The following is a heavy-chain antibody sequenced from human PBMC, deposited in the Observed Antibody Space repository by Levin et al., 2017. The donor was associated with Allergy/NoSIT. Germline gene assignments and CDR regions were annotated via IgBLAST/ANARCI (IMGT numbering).Heavy chain of an antibody. Sequence: PGGSLRLSCAASGFLFSGSGIHWLRQSSGKGLEWIGRIRTKVNNYATVYSGSLKGRFSISRDDLTSTAYLQMNNLKIDDTAVYFCARDRAVRGNYNNWFEPWGQGTLVTVSS. CDR3: ARDRAVRGNYNNWFEP. CDR1: GFLFSGSG. V-gene: IGHV3-73*01. D-gene: IGHD1-26*01. CDR2: IRTKVNNYAT. J-gene: IGHJ5*02.